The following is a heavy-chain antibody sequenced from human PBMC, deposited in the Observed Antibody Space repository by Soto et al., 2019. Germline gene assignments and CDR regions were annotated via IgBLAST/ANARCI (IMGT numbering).Heavy chain of an antibody. CDR2: ISAYNGNT. D-gene: IGHD3-16*01. J-gene: IGHJ4*02. CDR1: GYTFTSYG. Sequence: ASVKVSCKASGYTFTSYGISWVQQAPGQGLEWMGWISAYNGNTNYAQKLQGRVTMTTDTSTSTAYMELRSLRSDDTAVYYCARDGLPYDYIWGSSNTDFDYWGRGTLVTVSS. CDR3: ARDGLPYDYIWGSSNTDFDY. V-gene: IGHV1-18*01.